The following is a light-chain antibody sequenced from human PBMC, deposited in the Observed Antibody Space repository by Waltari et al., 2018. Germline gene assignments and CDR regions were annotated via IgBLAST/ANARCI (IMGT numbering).Light chain of an antibody. V-gene: IGKV1-39*01. CDR3: QQRSNWPST. CDR1: QTIRRS. CDR2: GAI. J-gene: IGKJ5*01. Sequence: DIQMTQSPSSLSASVGDRVNITCRASQTIRRSLNWYRQNAGKAPHLLIFGAISLQSGVPSRFSGSGSGTDFTLTISSLEPEDFAVYYCQQRSNWPSTFGQGTRLEIK.